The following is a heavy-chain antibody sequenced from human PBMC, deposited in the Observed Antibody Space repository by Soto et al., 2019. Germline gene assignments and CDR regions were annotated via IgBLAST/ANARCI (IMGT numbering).Heavy chain of an antibody. CDR3: AKDLRPGLVVPTKSGFDP. Sequence: GGSLRLSCEASGFPFNTYAMTWFRQLPGMGLVWVSTTSIGGNTDFAESVRGRFSVSRDNSKNTLYLQMTNLRAEDAAIYFCAKDLRPGLVVPTKSGFDPWGQGTQVTVSS. J-gene: IGHJ5*02. D-gene: IGHD3-10*01. CDR2: TSIGGNT. CDR1: GFPFNTYA. V-gene: IGHV3-23*01.